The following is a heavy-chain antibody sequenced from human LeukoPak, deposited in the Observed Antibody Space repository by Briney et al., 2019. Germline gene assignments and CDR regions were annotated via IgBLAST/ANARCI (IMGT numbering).Heavy chain of an antibody. CDR1: GFTFSSYW. J-gene: IGHJ6*02. D-gene: IGHD5-24*01. CDR2: IKQDGSEK. Sequence: GGSLRLSCAASGFTFSSYWMSWVRQAPGKGLEWMANIKQDGSEKYYVDSVKGRFTISRDNAKNSLYLQMNSLRAEDTAVYYCARDQTFRDGYKSSYGMDVWGQGTTVTVSS. CDR3: ARDQTFRDGYKSSYGMDV. V-gene: IGHV3-7*01.